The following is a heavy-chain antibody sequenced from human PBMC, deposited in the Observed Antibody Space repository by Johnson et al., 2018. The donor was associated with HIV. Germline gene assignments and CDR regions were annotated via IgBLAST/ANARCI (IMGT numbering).Heavy chain of an antibody. CDR3: ARGNRPPYSSSSRIDI. D-gene: IGHD6-13*01. Sequence: VQLVESGGGVVQPGKSLRLSCAASGFTFSNAWLSWVRQAPGKGLEWVANIPQDGRANYYAASVTGRFTISRDNAKNSLYLQMNSLTAEDTAVYYCARGNRPPYSSSSRIDIWGQGTMVTVSS. CDR2: IPQDGRAN. V-gene: IGHV3-7*01. J-gene: IGHJ3*02. CDR1: GFTFSNAW.